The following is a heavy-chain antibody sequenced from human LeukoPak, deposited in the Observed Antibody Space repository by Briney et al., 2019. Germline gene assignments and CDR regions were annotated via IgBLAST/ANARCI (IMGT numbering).Heavy chain of an antibody. D-gene: IGHD6-13*01. CDR1: GYTFTSYG. CDR2: IIPIFGTA. Sequence: SVTVSFKASGYTFTSYGISWVRQAPGQGLEWMGGIIPIFGTANYAQKFQGRVTITADEPTSTAYMELSSLRSEDTAVYYCARGGIAAAVDYWGQGTLVTVSS. V-gene: IGHV1-69*13. J-gene: IGHJ4*02. CDR3: ARGGIAAAVDY.